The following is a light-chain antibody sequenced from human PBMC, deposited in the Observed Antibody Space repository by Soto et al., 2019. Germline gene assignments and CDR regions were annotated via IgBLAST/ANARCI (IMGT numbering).Light chain of an antibody. CDR1: QNIGDC. CDR2: KAS. V-gene: IGKV1-5*03. CDR3: HQYNSYSPEWT. Sequence: DIQMTQSPSTLSASVGDRVTITCRASQNIGDCLTWYQQKPGKAPKLLIYKASTLESGVPSRFRGSGSGTDFALIITSLQPDDFATYYCHQYNSYSPEWTFGQGTKV. J-gene: IGKJ1*01.